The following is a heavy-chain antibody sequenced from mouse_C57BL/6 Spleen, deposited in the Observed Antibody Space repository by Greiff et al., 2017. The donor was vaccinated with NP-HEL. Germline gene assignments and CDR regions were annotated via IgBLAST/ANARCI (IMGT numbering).Heavy chain of an antibody. J-gene: IGHJ2*01. CDR3: ARDEDFDY. CDR1: GFTFSSYA. CDR2: ISDGGSYT. V-gene: IGHV5-4*01. Sequence: EVKLMDSGGGLVKPGGSLKLSCAASGFTFSSYAMSWVRQTPEKRLEWVATISDGGSYTYYPDNVKGRFTISRDNAKNNLYLQMSHLKSEDTAMYYCARDEDFDYWGQGTTLTVSS.